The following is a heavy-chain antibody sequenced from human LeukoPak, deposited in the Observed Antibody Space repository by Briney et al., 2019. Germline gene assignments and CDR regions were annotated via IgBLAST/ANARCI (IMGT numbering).Heavy chain of an antibody. CDR1: GFTFSNYW. CDR3: AREYGQNMPHLDY. J-gene: IGHJ4*02. D-gene: IGHD2/OR15-2a*01. Sequence: PGGSLRLSCTASGFTFSNYWMHWVRQAPGKGLVWVSRINMDGSTTTYADPVKGRFTISRDNAKNTLYLQMNSLRAEDTAVFYCAREYGQNMPHLDYWGQGTLVTVSS. CDR2: INMDGSTT. V-gene: IGHV3-74*01.